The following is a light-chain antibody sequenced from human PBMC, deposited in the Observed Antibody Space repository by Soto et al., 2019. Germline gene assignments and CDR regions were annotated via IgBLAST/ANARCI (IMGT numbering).Light chain of an antibody. CDR1: QSVRSK. CDR2: CAS. J-gene: IGKJ2*01. Sequence: EIVMTQSPATLSVSPGERATLSCRASQSVRSKLAWYQQKPGQAPRPLIYCASTSATGIPASSSGSGSVTEFTLTISSLQSKDFAVYYCQQYNNWPLYTFGQRTKLEIK. CDR3: QQYNNWPLYT. V-gene: IGKV3-15*01.